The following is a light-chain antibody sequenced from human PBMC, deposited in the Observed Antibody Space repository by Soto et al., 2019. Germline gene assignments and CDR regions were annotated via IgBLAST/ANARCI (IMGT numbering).Light chain of an antibody. V-gene: IGKV3-11*01. Sequence: EIVLTQSPATLSLSPAERATLSCRASQSVTSYLAWYQQKPGQAPRLLIYDASNRATGVPARFSGSGSGTDFTLTISSLEPADFAVYFCQQRSKWPRTTFGQGKRLEIK. CDR2: DAS. J-gene: IGKJ5*01. CDR3: QQRSKWPRTT. CDR1: QSVTSY.